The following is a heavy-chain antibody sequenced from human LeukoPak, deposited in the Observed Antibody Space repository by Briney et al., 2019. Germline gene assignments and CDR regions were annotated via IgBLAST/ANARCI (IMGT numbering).Heavy chain of an antibody. CDR2: TSADESIK. Sequence: PGRSLRLSCTVSGFPFTDYVIDWVRQAPGKGLEWVAVTSADESIKIYNDSVRGRFTISRDNSKNIQYLQMNSVRVEDTAVYYCARDPVLGAPDYLDYWGRGTLVTVSS. CDR1: GFPFTDYV. D-gene: IGHD1-26*01. J-gene: IGHJ4*02. V-gene: IGHV3-30-3*01. CDR3: ARDPVLGAPDYLDY.